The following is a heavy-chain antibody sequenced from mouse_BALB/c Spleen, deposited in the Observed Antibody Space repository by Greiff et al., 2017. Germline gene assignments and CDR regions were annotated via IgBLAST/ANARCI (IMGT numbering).Heavy chain of an antibody. J-gene: IGHJ1*01. CDR1: GFAFSSYD. CDR2: ISSGGGST. D-gene: IGHD1-2*01. Sequence: EVMLVESGGGLVKPGGSLKLSCAASGFAFSSYDMSWVRQTPEKRLEWVAYISSGGGSTYYPDTVKGRFTISRDNAKNTLFLQMSSLRYEDTAMYYCARAHITTARFDVWGAGTTVTVSS. CDR3: ARAHITTARFDV. V-gene: IGHV5-12-1*01.